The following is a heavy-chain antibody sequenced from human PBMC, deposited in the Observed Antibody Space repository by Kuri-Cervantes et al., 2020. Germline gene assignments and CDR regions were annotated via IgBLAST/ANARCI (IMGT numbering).Heavy chain of an antibody. V-gene: IGHV5-51*01. CDR1: GYSFTSYR. Sequence: GESLKISCRGSGYSFTSYRIGWVRQMPGKGLEWMGIICPGDSDTTYSPSFQGQVTISADKSVSTAYLQWSSLKASDTAMYYCTTRRDGANGPHFDYWGQGTRVTVSS. CDR2: ICPGDSDT. CDR3: TTRRDGANGPHFDY. D-gene: IGHD5-24*01. J-gene: IGHJ4*02.